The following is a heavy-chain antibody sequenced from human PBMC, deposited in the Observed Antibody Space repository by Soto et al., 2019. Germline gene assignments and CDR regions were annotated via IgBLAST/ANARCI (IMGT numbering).Heavy chain of an antibody. CDR2: INHSGST. CDR3: ARVVEVVVVPAAMSEVHFDY. CDR1: GGSFSGYY. D-gene: IGHD2-2*01. V-gene: IGHV4-34*01. J-gene: IGHJ4*02. Sequence: SETLSLTCAVYGGSFSGYYWSWIRQPPGKGLEWIGEINHSGSTNYNPSLKSRVTISVDTSKNQFSLKLSSVTAADTAVYYCARVVEVVVVPAAMSEVHFDYWGQGTLVTVSS.